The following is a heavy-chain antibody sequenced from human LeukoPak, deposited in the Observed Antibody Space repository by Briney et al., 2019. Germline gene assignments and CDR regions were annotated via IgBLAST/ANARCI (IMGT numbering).Heavy chain of an antibody. Sequence: PGGSLRLSCAVSGFTFNDYAMNWIRQAPGKGLEWVSFISGDGGSTYYADSVKGRFTISRDNSRNSLYLQMNSLRLGDTALYYCATDCSGNRCYSLWGPGTLVTVSS. D-gene: IGHD2-15*01. J-gene: IGHJ4*02. V-gene: IGHV3-43*02. CDR1: GFTFNDYA. CDR2: ISGDGGST. CDR3: ATDCSGNRCYSL.